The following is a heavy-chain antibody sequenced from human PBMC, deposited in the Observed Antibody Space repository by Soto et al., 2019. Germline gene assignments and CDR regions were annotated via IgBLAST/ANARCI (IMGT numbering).Heavy chain of an antibody. J-gene: IGHJ4*02. CDR3: ARLEVPYYYGSGTDITPDY. V-gene: IGHV4-31*03. D-gene: IGHD3-10*01. CDR1: GGSISSGGYY. CDR2: IYYSGST. Sequence: SETLSLTCTVSGGSISSGGYYWSWIRQHPGKGLEWIGYIYYSGSTYYNPSLKSRVTISVDTSKNQFSLKLSSVTAADTAVYYCARLEVPYYYGSGTDITPDYWGQGTLVTVSS.